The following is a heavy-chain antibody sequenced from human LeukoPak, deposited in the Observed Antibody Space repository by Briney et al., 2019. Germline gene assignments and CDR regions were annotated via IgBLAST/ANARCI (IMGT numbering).Heavy chain of an antibody. CDR1: GFTFTDYY. J-gene: IGHJ4*02. Sequence: GGSLRLSCAVSGFTFTDYYMSWIRQAPGKGLEWVSYIGSSGTTIYYADSVKGRFTISRDNAKNSLYLQMNSLRAEDKAVYYCAKEGPGNYYSAYFDSWGQGTLVTVSS. CDR2: IGSSGTTI. D-gene: IGHD1-26*01. CDR3: AKEGPGNYYSAYFDS. V-gene: IGHV3-11*04.